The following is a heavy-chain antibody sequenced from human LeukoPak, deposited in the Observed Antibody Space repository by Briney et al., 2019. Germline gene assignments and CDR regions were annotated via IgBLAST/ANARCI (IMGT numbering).Heavy chain of an antibody. CDR1: GFTFSTYA. V-gene: IGHV3-23*01. D-gene: IGHD3-3*01. CDR2: ITNSADST. J-gene: IGHJ4*02. Sequence: GGSLRLSCAASGFTFSTYAMSWVRQAPGKGLEWVSTITNSADSTYYADSVNGRFTISRDNSKNTVYLQMNSLRAEDTAVYYCARDSDRAGGFLEWLSPYIDYWGQGTLVTVSS. CDR3: ARDSDRAGGFLEWLSPYIDY.